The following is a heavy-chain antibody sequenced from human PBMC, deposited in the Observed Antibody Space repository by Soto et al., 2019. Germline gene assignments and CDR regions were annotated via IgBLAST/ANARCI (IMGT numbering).Heavy chain of an antibody. J-gene: IGHJ6*02. CDR1: GGSISSYY. D-gene: IGHD6-13*01. Sequence: PSETLSLTCTVSGGSISSYYWSWIRQPPGKGLEWIGDIYYSGSTNYNPSLKSRVTISVDTSKNQFSLKLSSVTAADTAVYYCARPIAAASLYYYYYGMDVWGQGTTVTVSS. V-gene: IGHV4-59*12. CDR3: ARPIAAASLYYYYYGMDV. CDR2: IYYSGST.